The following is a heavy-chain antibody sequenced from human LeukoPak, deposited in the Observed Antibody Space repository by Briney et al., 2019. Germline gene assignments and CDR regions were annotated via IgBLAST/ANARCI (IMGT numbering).Heavy chain of an antibody. CDR3: ARTGRRLDY. J-gene: IGHJ4*02. D-gene: IGHD6-6*01. Sequence: GGSLRLSCVASGFTFSSYWMTWVRQALGTGLEWVANIKEDGSEKAYVASVKGRFTISRDNAKNSLYLQMNSLRAEDTAVYYCARTGRRLDYWGQGTLVTVSS. CDR2: IKEDGSEK. V-gene: IGHV3-7*05. CDR1: GFTFSSYW.